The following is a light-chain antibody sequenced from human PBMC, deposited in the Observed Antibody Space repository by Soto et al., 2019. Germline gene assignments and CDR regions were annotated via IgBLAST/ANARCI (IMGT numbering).Light chain of an antibody. Sequence: EIVLTQSPGTLSLAPGERVTLSCRASQSIDSSYLAWYQPKPGQAPRLLVFAASNRATAIPDRFSGSGTGTDFTLTITTLEPEDFAVYYCQQYGSSPLAFGGGTRVEIK. V-gene: IGKV3-20*01. CDR2: AAS. CDR1: QSIDSSY. J-gene: IGKJ4*01. CDR3: QQYGSSPLA.